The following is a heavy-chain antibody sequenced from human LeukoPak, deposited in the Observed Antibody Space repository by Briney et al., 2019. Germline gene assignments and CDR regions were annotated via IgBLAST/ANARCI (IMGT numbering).Heavy chain of an antibody. CDR2: INHSGST. CDR1: GGSFSGYY. V-gene: IGHV4-34*01. CDR3: ARLSIVGATIGY. D-gene: IGHD1-26*01. J-gene: IGHJ4*02. Sequence: SETLSLTCAVYGGSFSGYYWSWIRQPPGKGLEWIGEINHSGSTNYNPSLKSRVTISVDTSKNQFSLKLSSVTAADTAVYYCARLSIVGATIGYWGQGTLVTVSS.